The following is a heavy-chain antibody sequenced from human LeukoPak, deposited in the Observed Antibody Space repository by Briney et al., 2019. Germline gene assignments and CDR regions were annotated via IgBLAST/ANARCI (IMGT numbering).Heavy chain of an antibody. CDR3: ARSSRRLTYYYDSSGYYYAY. J-gene: IGHJ4*02. V-gene: IGHV4-34*01. CDR1: GGSFSGYY. D-gene: IGHD3-22*01. CDR2: INHSGST. Sequence: SETLSLTCAVYGGSFSGYYWSWIRQPPGKGLEWIGEINHSGSTNYNPSLKSRVTISVDTSKNQFSLKLSSVTAADTAVYYCARSSRRLTYYYDSSGYYYAYWGQGTLVTVSS.